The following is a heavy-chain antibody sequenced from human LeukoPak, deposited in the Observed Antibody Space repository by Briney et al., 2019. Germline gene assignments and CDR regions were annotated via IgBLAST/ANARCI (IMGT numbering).Heavy chain of an antibody. CDR2: IYTSGST. J-gene: IGHJ5*02. V-gene: IGHV4-61*02. CDR3: QRCLNTIVGVVQNWFDP. Sequence: SETLSLTCTVSGGSVTSCIYYWSWIRQPAGKGLEWIGRIYTSGSTYYNPSLKSRVTIFGDTSKNQFSLKLSSVTPADTAVYYRQRCLNTIVGVVQNWFDPWGPGTLVTVSS. D-gene: IGHD3-3*01. CDR1: GGSVTSCIYY.